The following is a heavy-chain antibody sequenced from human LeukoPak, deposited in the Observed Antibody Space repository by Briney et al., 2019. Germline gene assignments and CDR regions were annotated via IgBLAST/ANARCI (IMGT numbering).Heavy chain of an antibody. CDR2: IWYDGSNK. V-gene: IGHV3-30*19. D-gene: IGHD3-22*01. CDR1: GFTFSSYG. J-gene: IGHJ4*02. CDR3: ARGGYYDSSGWENY. Sequence: PGRSLRLSCAASGFTFSSYGMHWVRQAPGKGLEWVAVIWYDGSNKYYADSVKGRFTISRDNSKNTLYLQMNSLRAEDTAVYYCARGGYYDSSGWENYWGQGTLVTVSS.